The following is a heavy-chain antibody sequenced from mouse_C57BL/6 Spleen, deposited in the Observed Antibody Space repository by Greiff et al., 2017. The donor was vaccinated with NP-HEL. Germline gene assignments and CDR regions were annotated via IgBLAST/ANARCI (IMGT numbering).Heavy chain of an antibody. CDR2: IDPSDSET. J-gene: IGHJ1*03. V-gene: IGHV1-52*01. CDR3: ARRSYGFGDWYFDV. CDR1: GYTFTSYW. Sequence: VQLQQSGAELVRPGSSVKLSCKASGYTFTSYWMHWVKQRPIQGLEWIGNIDPSDSETHYNQKFKDKATLTVDKSSSTAYMQLSSLTSEDSAVYYCARRSYGFGDWYFDVWGTGTTVTVSS. D-gene: IGHD2-2*01.